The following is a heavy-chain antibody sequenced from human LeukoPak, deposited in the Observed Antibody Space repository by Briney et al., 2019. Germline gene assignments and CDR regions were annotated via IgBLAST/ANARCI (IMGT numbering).Heavy chain of an antibody. Sequence: PSETLSLTCTVSGCSIRSYYWSWIRQPPGKGLEWIGYIYYSGSTNYNPSLKSRVTMSLDTSKNQFSLRLSSGTAADTAVYFCAATSDYYYIQNYWGQGTLVTVSS. V-gene: IGHV4-59*08. J-gene: IGHJ4*02. CDR1: GCSIRSYY. CDR3: AATSDYYYIQNY. D-gene: IGHD3-22*01. CDR2: IYYSGST.